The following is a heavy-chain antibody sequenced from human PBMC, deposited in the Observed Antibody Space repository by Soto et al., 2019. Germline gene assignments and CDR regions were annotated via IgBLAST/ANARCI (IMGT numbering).Heavy chain of an antibody. D-gene: IGHD4-17*01. J-gene: IGHJ4*02. CDR2: SDTDGGGT. CDR3: ATVFDV. Sequence: EVQLVESGGGLVQPGGSLRVSCAASGFTFRSPRIHWVRQAPGTGLEWVARSDTDGGGTSYADSVKGRFTISTDNAETTVYLQMNGLRVEDTAVYYCATVFDVWGKGTLVTVSS. CDR1: GFTFRSPR. V-gene: IGHV3-74*01.